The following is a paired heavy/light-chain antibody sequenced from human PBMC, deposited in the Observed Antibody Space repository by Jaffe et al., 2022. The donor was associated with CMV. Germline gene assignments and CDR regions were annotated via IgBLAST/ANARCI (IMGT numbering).Heavy chain of an antibody. CDR2: ISASGDIT. D-gene: IGHD1-7*01. CDR1: GLSFSNYA. V-gene: IGHV3-23*01. J-gene: IGHJ4*02. CDR3: AKDFRQNYYFDY. Sequence: EVQLLESGGGFVQAGESLRLSCVASGLSFSNYAMTWVRQAPGKGLEWVSSISASGDITYYADSVKGRFTISKDNSRHTYLQMDSLRAEDTAVYYCAKDFRQNYYFDYWGQGTLVTVPS.
Light chain of an antibody. CDR3: QVWDSSSDHVV. J-gene: IGLJ2*01. V-gene: IGLV3-21*04. Sequence: SYVLTQPPSVSVAPGTTARITCGGNNIGSKSVHWYQQKSGQAPVLVIYYDSDRPSGMPERFSGSNSGNTATLTISRVEAGDEADYYCQVWDSSSDHVVFGGGTKLTVL. CDR1: NIGSKS. CDR2: YDS.